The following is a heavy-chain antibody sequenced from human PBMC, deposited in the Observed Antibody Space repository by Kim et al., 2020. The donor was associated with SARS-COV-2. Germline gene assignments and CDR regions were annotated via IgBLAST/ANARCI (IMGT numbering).Heavy chain of an antibody. V-gene: IGHV3-30*04. CDR3: ARDVGRDGYNYVSKHFDL. D-gene: IGHD5-12*01. CDR1: GFTFSSYA. J-gene: IGHJ2*01. Sequence: GGSLRLSCAASGFTFSSYAMHWVRQAPGKGLEWVAVISYDGSNKYYADSVKGRFTISRDNSKNTLYLQMNSLRAEDTAGYYCARDVGRDGYNYVSKHFDL. CDR2: ISYDGSNK.